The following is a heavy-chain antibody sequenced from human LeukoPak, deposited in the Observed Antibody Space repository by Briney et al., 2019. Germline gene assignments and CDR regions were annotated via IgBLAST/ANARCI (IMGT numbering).Heavy chain of an antibody. CDR2: ISAYNGNT. CDR3: ARDLGAEQWLAPFDY. J-gene: IGHJ4*02. CDR1: GYTFTTYG. D-gene: IGHD6-19*01. Sequence: ASVKVSCKASGYTFTTYGISWVRRAPGQGLEWMGWISAYNGNTNYAQKLQGRVAITTDTSTSTAYMELRSLRSDDTAVYYCARDLGAEQWLAPFDYWGQGTLVTVSS. V-gene: IGHV1-18*01.